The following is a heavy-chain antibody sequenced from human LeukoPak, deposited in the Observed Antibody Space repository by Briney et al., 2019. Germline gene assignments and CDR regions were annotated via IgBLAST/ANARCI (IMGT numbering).Heavy chain of an antibody. CDR1: GLTLYEFG. J-gene: IGHJ3*02. V-gene: IGHV3-20*04. Sequence: SLRLSCAASGLTLYEFGMSSVCQAPGKRLGWGSGISWNGGNTGYADSVKGRFTISRDNDKSSLYLQMNSLRAEDTALYYCARGLNDYGDYERAFDIWGQGTMVTVSS. D-gene: IGHD4-17*01. CDR3: ARGLNDYGDYERAFDI. CDR2: ISWNGGNT.